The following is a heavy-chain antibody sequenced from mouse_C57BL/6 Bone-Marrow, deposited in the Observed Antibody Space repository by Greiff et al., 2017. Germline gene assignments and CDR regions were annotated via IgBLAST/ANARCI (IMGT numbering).Heavy chain of an antibody. CDR1: GYAFSSSW. V-gene: IGHV1-82*01. CDR3: ARDRPYCYDYDDGAYYFGY. Sequence: VKLVESGPELVKPGASVKISCKASGYAFSSSWMNWVKQRPGKGLEWIGRIYPGDGDTNYNGKFKGKATLTADKSSSTAYMQLSCLTSEDSAVYFCARDRPYCYDYDDGAYYFGYGGQGTTLTVSS. D-gene: IGHD2-4*01. CDR2: IYPGDGDT. J-gene: IGHJ2*01.